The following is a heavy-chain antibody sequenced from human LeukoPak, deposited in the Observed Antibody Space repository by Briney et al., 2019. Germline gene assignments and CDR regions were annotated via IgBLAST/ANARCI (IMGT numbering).Heavy chain of an antibody. CDR1: SDSVSSTRYY. CDR3: ARYSYGGEDWFDP. Sequence: SETLSLTCTFSSDSVSSTRYYWGWIRQPPGKGLEWIGSIYYSGTTYYNPSLKSRVTILLDMSKNQFSLRLTSVTAADTAVYYCARYSYGGEDWFDPWGQGTLVTVSS. D-gene: IGHD3-16*01. J-gene: IGHJ5*02. CDR2: IYYSGTT. V-gene: IGHV4-39*01.